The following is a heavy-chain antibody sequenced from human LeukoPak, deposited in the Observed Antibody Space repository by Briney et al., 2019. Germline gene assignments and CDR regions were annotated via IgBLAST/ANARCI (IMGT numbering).Heavy chain of an antibody. CDR2: INHSGST. J-gene: IGHJ4*02. Sequence: SETLSPTCAVYCGSFSGYYWGWIRPPPGEGVGWIGEINHSGSTNYNPSLKSRVTISVDTSKNQFSLKLSSVTAADTAVYYCARDGRDSSGYPFDYWGQGTLVTVSS. V-gene: IGHV4-34*01. CDR3: ARDGRDSSGYPFDY. CDR1: CGSFSGYY. D-gene: IGHD3-22*01.